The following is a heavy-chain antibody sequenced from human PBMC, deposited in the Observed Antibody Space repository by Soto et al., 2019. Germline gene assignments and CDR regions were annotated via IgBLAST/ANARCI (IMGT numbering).Heavy chain of an antibody. V-gene: IGHV3-9*01. CDR3: AKDIISGSGWYSGWFDP. D-gene: IGHD6-19*01. Sequence: EVQLVESGGGLVQPGRSLRLSCAASGFTFDDYAMHWVRQAPGKGLEGVSGISWNSGSIGYADSVKGRFTISRDNAKNSLYLQMNSLRAEDTALYYCAKDIISGSGWYSGWFDPWGQGTLVTVSS. J-gene: IGHJ5*02. CDR2: ISWNSGSI. CDR1: GFTFDDYA.